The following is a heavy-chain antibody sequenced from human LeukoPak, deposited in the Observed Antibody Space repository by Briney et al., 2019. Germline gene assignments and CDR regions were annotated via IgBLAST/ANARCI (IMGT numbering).Heavy chain of an antibody. Sequence: PSETLSLTCTVSGGSISSYYWSWIRQPAGKGLEWIGRIYTSGSTNYNPSLKSRVTISVDKSKNQFSLKLSSATAADTAVYYCARGVQYYDFWSGRYYYMDVWGKGTTVTVSS. J-gene: IGHJ6*03. CDR1: GGSISSYY. CDR2: IYTSGST. V-gene: IGHV4-4*07. CDR3: ARGVQYYDFWSGRYYYMDV. D-gene: IGHD3-3*01.